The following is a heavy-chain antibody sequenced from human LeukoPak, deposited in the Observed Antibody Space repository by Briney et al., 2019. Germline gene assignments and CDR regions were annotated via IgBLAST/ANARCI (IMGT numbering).Heavy chain of an antibody. CDR2: INTNTGNP. Sequence: ASVKVSCKASGYTFTSYAMNWVRQAPGQGLEWMGWINTNTGNPTYAQGYTGRFVFSLDTSVSTAYLQISSLKAEDTAVYYCARDGERHPGIAAAVYWGQGTLVTVSS. V-gene: IGHV7-4-1*02. CDR3: ARDGERHPGIAAAVY. CDR1: GYTFTSYA. J-gene: IGHJ4*02. D-gene: IGHD6-13*01.